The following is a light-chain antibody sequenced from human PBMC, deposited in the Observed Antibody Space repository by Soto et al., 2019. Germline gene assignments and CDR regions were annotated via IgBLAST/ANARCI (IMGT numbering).Light chain of an antibody. V-gene: IGKV3-20*01. CDR2: GAS. CDR1: QSVSSSY. J-gene: IGKJ1*01. CDR3: QQYGSSPLWT. Sequence: EIVLTQSPGTLSLSPGERATLSCRASQSVSSSYLAWYQQKPGQAPRLLIYGASSRATGIPDRVSGSGSGIDCTLTISRLEPEDFAVYYCQQYGSSPLWTFGQGTKVDIK.